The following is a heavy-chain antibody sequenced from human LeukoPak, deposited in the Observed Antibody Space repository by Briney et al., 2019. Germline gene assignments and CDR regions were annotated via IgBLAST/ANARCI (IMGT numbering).Heavy chain of an antibody. V-gene: IGHV3-30*18. CDR3: AKSIRFCSSNSCFAGYYNYGLHV. Sequence: GRSLRLSCAASGFTFSSYGMHWVRQAPGKGLEWVAVISHDGSSRYFADSVKGRFTISRDNLKNTLDLQMHSLRAEDTAVYYCAKSIRFCSSNSCFAGYYNYGLHVWGQGTTVIVSS. CDR1: GFTFSSYG. D-gene: IGHD2-2*01. J-gene: IGHJ6*02. CDR2: ISHDGSSR.